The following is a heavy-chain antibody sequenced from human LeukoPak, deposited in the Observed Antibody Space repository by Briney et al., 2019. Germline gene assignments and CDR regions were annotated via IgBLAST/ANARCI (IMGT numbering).Heavy chain of an antibody. CDR1: GFTFSNYA. CDR2: ITGSGTST. CDR3: AKDQYGTTVAGTGFDY. Sequence: GGSLRLSCAASGFTFSNYAMSWVRQAPGEGLEWVSTITGSGTSTYYAGPAKGRFTISRDNSKNTLYLQMNSLRAEDTAVYYCAKDQYGTTVAGTGFDYWGRGTLVTVSS. D-gene: IGHD6-19*01. V-gene: IGHV3-23*01. J-gene: IGHJ4*02.